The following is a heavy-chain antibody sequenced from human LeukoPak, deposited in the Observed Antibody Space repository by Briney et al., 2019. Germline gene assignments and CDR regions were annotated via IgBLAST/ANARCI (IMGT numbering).Heavy chain of an antibody. J-gene: IGHJ4*02. CDR3: AKGGLRYSSGWYYFDY. V-gene: IGHV3-9*01. CDR2: ISWNSGSI. D-gene: IGHD6-19*01. CDR1: GFTFADYA. Sequence: PGGSLRLSCAASGFTFADYAMHWVRQAPGKGLEWVAGISWNSGSIGYADSVKGRFTISRDNAKNSLYLQMSSLRAEDTALYYCAKGGLRYSSGWYYFDYWVQGTLVTVSS.